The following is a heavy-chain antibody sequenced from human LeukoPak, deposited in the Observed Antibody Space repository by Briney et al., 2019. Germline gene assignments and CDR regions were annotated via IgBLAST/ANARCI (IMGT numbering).Heavy chain of an antibody. CDR1: GFTFSSYS. CDR2: ITSSSSSI. D-gene: IGHD4/OR15-4a*01. J-gene: IGHJ4*02. V-gene: IGHV3-21*01. Sequence: GGSLRLSCAASGFTFSSYSMNWVRQAPGKGLEWVSSITSSSSSIYSADSVKGRLTISRDIAKNSLYLEMNSLRDEDTAVYYCARDLAWGAYWGQGTLVTVSS. CDR3: ARDLAWGAY.